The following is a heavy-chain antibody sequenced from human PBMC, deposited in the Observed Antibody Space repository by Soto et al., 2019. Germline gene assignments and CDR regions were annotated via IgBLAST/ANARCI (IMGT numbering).Heavy chain of an antibody. CDR2: IYHSGST. D-gene: IGHD2-2*01. V-gene: IGHV4-4*02. Sequence: SETLSLTCAVSGGSISSSNWWSWVRQPPGEGLEWIGEIYHSGSTNYNPSLKSRVIISVDKSKNQFSLKLSSVTAADTAVYYCASSLPNIVVVPAAPKAYYYYGMDVWGQGXTVTVYS. CDR1: GGSISSSNW. J-gene: IGHJ6*02. CDR3: ASSLPNIVVVPAAPKAYYYYGMDV.